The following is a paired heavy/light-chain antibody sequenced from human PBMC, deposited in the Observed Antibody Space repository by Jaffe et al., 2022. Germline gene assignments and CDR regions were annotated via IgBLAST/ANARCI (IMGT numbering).Light chain of an antibody. V-gene: IGLV1-47*01. CDR1: SSNIGRNY. Sequence: QSVLTQPPSASATPGQRVTISCSGSSSNIGRNYVSWYQQLPGTAPKFLIYGNSERPSGVPDRFSGSKSGTSASLAISGLRSEDEADYYCAAWDDSLDGWLFGGGTKLTVL. CDR2: GNS. CDR3: AAWDDSLDGWL. J-gene: IGLJ3*02.
Heavy chain of an antibody. CDR3: ARDQSAYSAIRERGSDY. Sequence: EVQLVESGGGLVKPGGSLRLSCATSGFTLSSHDMRWVRQAPGKGLEWVSSISTTSRYIYYADSVKGRFTVSRDNAKNSLYLQMNSLRAEDTAMYYCARDQSAYSAIRERGSDYWGQGTLVTVSS. CDR2: ISTTSRYI. V-gene: IGHV3-21*01. J-gene: IGHJ4*02. CDR1: GFTLSSHD. D-gene: IGHD1-26*01.